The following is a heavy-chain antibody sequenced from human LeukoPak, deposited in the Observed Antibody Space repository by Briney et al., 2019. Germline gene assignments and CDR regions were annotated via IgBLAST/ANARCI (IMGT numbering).Heavy chain of an antibody. J-gene: IGHJ4*02. V-gene: IGHV4-30-2*02. CDR1: GGSISSGGYS. CDR2: IYHSGST. Sequence: SETLSLTCAVSGGSISSGGYSWSWIRQPPGKGLEWIGYIYHSGSTYYNPSLKSRVTISVDRSKNQFSLKLSSVTAADTAVYYCAGGEAMVTLDYWGQGTLVTVSS. CDR3: AGGEAMVTLDY. D-gene: IGHD5-18*01.